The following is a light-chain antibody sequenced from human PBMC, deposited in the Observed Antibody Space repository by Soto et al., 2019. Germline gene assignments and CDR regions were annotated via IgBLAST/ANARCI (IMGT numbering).Light chain of an antibody. V-gene: IGKV3-15*01. J-gene: IGKJ1*01. CDR1: QSVSSN. CDR2: GAS. Sequence: ERVLIPAPATLSVSPGERATLSCRASQSVSSNLAWYQQKPGQAPRLLIYGASTRATGIPARFSGSGSGTEFTLTISSLQSEDFAVYYCQQYNNWPPVTFGQGTKVDIK. CDR3: QQYNNWPPVT.